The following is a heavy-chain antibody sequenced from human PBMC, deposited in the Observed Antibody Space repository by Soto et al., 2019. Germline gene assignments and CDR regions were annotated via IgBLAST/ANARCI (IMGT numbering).Heavy chain of an antibody. CDR1: GFSFSDYS. D-gene: IGHD6-6*01. V-gene: IGHV3-30-3*01. Sequence: PGGSLRLSCAASGFSFSDYSMHWVRQAPGKGLECVAVISHDGSNKFYRDYLKGRFTISRDNSKNTFYLQINSLRYEDTAVYYCAKDHPLSIAAPGGYWGQGTLVTVSS. CDR3: AKDHPLSIAAPGGY. J-gene: IGHJ4*02. CDR2: ISHDGSNK.